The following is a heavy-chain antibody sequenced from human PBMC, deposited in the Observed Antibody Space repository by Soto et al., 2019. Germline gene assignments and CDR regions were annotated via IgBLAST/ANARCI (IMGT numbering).Heavy chain of an antibody. D-gene: IGHD3-10*01. CDR1: GFTFSSYA. J-gene: IGHJ4*02. CDR3: AKESMVRGVINYFDY. Sequence: EVQLLEAGGGLVQPGGSLRLSCAASGFTFSSYAMRWVRQAPGKGLEWVSAISGSGGSTYYADSVKGRITISKDNSMNTLYLQMDNLIAEDTAVYYGAKESMVRGVINYFDYWGQGTLVTVSS. CDR2: ISGSGGST. V-gene: IGHV3-23*01.